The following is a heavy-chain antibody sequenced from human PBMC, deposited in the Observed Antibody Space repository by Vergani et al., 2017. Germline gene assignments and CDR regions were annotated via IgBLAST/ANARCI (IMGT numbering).Heavy chain of an antibody. V-gene: IGHV1-69*01. CDR3: ARDWGGVYAHSLYYMDV. CDR2: IIPIFGTA. J-gene: IGHJ6*03. Sequence: QVQLVQSGAVVKKPGSSVKVSCKASGGTFSSYAISWVRQAPGQGLEWMGGIIPIFGTANYAQKFQGRVTITADESTSTAYMELSSLRSEDTAVYYCARDWGGVYAHSLYYMDVWGKGTTVTVSS. D-gene: IGHD2-8*01. CDR1: GGTFSSYA.